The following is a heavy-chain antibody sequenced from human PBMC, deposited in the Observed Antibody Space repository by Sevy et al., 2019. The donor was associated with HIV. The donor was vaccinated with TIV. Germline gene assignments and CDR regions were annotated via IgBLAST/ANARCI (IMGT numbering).Heavy chain of an antibody. D-gene: IGHD2-2*01. CDR1: GFTFSSYG. CDR2: IRYDGSYK. V-gene: IGHV3-30*02. CDR3: AKAADCSSTSCPFGY. Sequence: GGSLRLSCAASGFTFSSYGMHWVRQAPGKGLEWVAFIRYDGSYKYYADSVKGRFTISRDNSKNTLYLQMNSLRAEDTAVYYCAKAADCSSTSCPFGYWGQGTLVTVSS. J-gene: IGHJ4*02.